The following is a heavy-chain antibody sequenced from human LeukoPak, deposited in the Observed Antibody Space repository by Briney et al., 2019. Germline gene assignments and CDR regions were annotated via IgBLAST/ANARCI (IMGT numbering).Heavy chain of an antibody. CDR3: ARAVYSYGPGDY. CDR2: INPNSGVT. Sequence: ASVKVSCKASGYTFTGYYMHWVRQAPGQGLEWMGWINPNSGVTNYAQKFQGRVTMTRDTSISTAYMELSRLRSDDTAVYYCARAVYSYGPGDYWGQGTLVTVSS. J-gene: IGHJ4*02. CDR1: GYTFTGYY. D-gene: IGHD5-18*01. V-gene: IGHV1-2*02.